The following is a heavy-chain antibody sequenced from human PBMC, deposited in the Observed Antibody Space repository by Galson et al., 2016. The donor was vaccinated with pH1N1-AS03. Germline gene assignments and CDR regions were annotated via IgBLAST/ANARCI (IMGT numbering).Heavy chain of an antibody. CDR2: ISASGGDT. CDR3: VRRSPWATVGTYYFDY. J-gene: IGHJ4*02. V-gene: IGHV3-23*01. D-gene: IGHD4-23*01. Sequence: SLRLSCAASGFTLSTYAMSWVRQAQGMGLEWVSSISASGGDTYYADSVKGRFTISRDNSRNTVSLQMNSLRDDDTAVYYCVRRSPWATVGTYYFDYWGQGTLVTVSS. CDR1: GFTLSTYA.